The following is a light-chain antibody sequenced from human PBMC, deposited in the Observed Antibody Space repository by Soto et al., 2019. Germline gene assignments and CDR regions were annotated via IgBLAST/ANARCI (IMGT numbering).Light chain of an antibody. CDR3: CSYAGSYTLV. CDR2: DVS. CDR1: SSDVGGYNY. J-gene: IGLJ2*01. Sequence: QSVLTQPRSVSGSPGQSVTLSCPGTSSDVGGYNYVSWYQQHPGKAPKLMIYDVSKRPSGVPDRFSGSKSGNTASLTISGLQAEDEADYYCCSYAGSYTLVFGGGTKLTVL. V-gene: IGLV2-11*01.